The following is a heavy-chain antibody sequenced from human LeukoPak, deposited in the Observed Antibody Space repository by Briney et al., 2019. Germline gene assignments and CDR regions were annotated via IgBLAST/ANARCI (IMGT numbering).Heavy chain of an antibody. V-gene: IGHV3-23*01. J-gene: IGHJ5*02. D-gene: IGHD5-18*01. CDR3: AKSTRTRGYSYRSYNWFDP. CDR2: ISGSGGST. CDR1: GFTFSSYA. Sequence: GGSLRLSCAASGFTFSSYAMSWVRQAPGKGLEWVSAISGSGGSTYYADSVKGRFTISRDNSKNTLYLQMNSLRAEDTAVYYCAKSTRTRGYSYRSYNWFDPWGQGTLVTVSS.